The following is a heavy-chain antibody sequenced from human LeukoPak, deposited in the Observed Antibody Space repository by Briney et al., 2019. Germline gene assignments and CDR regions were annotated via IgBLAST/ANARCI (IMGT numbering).Heavy chain of an antibody. CDR1: GGSISSYY. CDR3: ARGSGIYSGIDHFDY. Sequence: PSETLSLTCTVSGGSISSYYWSWIRQPPGKGLEWSGYIYYSGSTNYNPSLKSRVTISVDTSKDQFSLKLSSVTAADTAVYYCARGSGIYSGIDHFDYWGQGTLVTVSS. J-gene: IGHJ4*02. CDR2: IYYSGST. D-gene: IGHD5-12*01. V-gene: IGHV4-59*01.